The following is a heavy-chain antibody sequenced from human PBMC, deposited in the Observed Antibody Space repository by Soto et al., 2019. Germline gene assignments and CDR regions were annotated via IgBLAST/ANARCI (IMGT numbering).Heavy chain of an antibody. CDR3: ARGNTMVRGVIIRYYYYYYGMDV. Sequence: ASVKVSCKASGYTFTSYGISWVRQAPGQGLEWMGWISAYNGNTNYAQKLQGRVTMTTDTSTSTAYMELRSLRSDDTAVYYCARGNTMVRGVIIRYYYYYYGMDVWGQGTTVTVSS. CDR2: ISAYNGNT. D-gene: IGHD3-10*01. J-gene: IGHJ6*02. V-gene: IGHV1-18*01. CDR1: GYTFTSYG.